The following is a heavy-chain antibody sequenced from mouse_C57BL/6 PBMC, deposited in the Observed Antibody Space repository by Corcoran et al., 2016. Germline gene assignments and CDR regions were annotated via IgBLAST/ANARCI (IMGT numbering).Heavy chain of an antibody. CDR3: ARGDYDVFDY. J-gene: IGHJ2*01. Sequence: QVQLKQSGAELVRPGASVKLSCKASGYTFTDYYINWVKQRPGQGLEWIARIYPGSGNTYYNEKFKGKATLTAEKSSSTAYMQLSSLTSEDSAVYFCARGDYDVFDYWGQGTTLTVSS. CDR1: GYTFTDYY. D-gene: IGHD2-4*01. V-gene: IGHV1-76*01. CDR2: IYPGSGNT.